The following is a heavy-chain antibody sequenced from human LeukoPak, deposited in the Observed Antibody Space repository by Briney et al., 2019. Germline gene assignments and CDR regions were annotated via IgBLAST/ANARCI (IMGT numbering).Heavy chain of an antibody. Sequence: SETPSLTCAVYGGSFSGYYWSWIRQPPGKGLEWIGEINHSGSTNYNPSLKSRVTISVDTSKNQFSLKLSSVTAADTAVYYCARGPWYYGSGSYYNPPDYWGQGTLVTVPS. D-gene: IGHD3-10*01. CDR3: ARGPWYYGSGSYYNPPDY. V-gene: IGHV4-34*01. CDR1: GGSFSGYY. CDR2: INHSGST. J-gene: IGHJ4*02.